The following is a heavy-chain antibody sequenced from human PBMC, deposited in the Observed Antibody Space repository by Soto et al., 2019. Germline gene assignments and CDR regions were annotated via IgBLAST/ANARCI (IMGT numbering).Heavy chain of an antibody. V-gene: IGHV3-30*18. Sequence: GGSLRLSCAASGFTFSSYGRHWVRQAPGKGLEWVAVISYDGSNKYYADSVKGRFTISRDNSKNTLYLQMNSLRAEDTAVYYCAKDYYYDSSGYYSSPRLYYYYGMDVWGQGTTVTVSS. J-gene: IGHJ6*02. CDR2: ISYDGSNK. CDR1: GFTFSSYG. D-gene: IGHD3-22*01. CDR3: AKDYYYDSSGYYSSPRLYYYYGMDV.